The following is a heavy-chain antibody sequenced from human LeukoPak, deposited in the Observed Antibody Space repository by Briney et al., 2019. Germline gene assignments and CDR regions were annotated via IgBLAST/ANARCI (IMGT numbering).Heavy chain of an antibody. CDR3: ARDEWSASGWRGSVDY. V-gene: IGHV3-21*01. Sequence: GGSLRLSCAASGFSFSSYTMNWVRQAPGKGLEWVSSIRSSSSYIYYADSLKGRFAISRDNAKNSLYLQMNSLRAEDTAVYYCARDEWSASGWRGSVDYWGQGTLVTVSS. D-gene: IGHD6-19*01. J-gene: IGHJ4*02. CDR1: GFSFSSYT. CDR2: IRSSSSYI.